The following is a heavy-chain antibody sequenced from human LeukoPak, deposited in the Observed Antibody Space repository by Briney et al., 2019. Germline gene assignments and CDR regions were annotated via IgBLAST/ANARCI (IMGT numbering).Heavy chain of an antibody. CDR3: ARDPYCGGDCYPDAFDF. D-gene: IGHD2-21*02. J-gene: IGHJ3*01. Sequence: GGSLRLSCAASGFTFSSYSMNWVRQAPGKGLEWVSSISSSSGYIYYADSVKGRFTISRDDAKNSLYLQMNSLRAEDTAVYYCARDPYCGGDCYPDAFDFWGQGTMVTVSS. V-gene: IGHV3-21*01. CDR1: GFTFSSYS. CDR2: ISSSSGYI.